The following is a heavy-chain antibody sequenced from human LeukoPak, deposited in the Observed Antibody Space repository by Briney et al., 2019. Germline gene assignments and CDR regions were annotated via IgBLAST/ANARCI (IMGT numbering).Heavy chain of an antibody. CDR1: GGSFSGYD. V-gene: IGHV4-34*01. CDR2: INQRGST. Sequence: SETLSLTCAVYGGSFSGYDLSWIRQPPGKGLELIGEINQRGSTTNTPSLKSRVTISVDTSKNQFPLKLSSVTAADTAVYYCARVEAVAGPWDAFDIWGQGTMVTVSS. CDR3: ARVEAVAGPWDAFDI. D-gene: IGHD6-19*01. J-gene: IGHJ3*02.